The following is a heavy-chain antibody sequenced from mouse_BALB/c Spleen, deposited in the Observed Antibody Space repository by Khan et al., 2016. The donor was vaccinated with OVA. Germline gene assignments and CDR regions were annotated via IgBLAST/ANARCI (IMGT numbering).Heavy chain of an antibody. J-gene: IGHJ3*01. D-gene: IGHD2-2*01. CDR1: GYSFTSYY. CDR3: TSHGYVAWFTY. V-gene: IGHV1S135*01. CDR2: IDPSSGDT. Sequence: MQLQESGPELMKPGASVKISCKASGYSFTSYYIHWVIQSHGKSLEWIGYIDPSSGDTTYYQKFKGRATLTVDKSSSTAYIHLSNLTSEDSAVYYCTSHGYVAWFTYWGQGTLVTVSA.